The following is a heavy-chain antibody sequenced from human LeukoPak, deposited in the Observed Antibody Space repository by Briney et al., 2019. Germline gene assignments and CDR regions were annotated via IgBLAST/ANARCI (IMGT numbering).Heavy chain of an antibody. V-gene: IGHV3-48*04. CDR3: ARHYYGSGSYEDY. D-gene: IGHD3-10*01. Sequence: GGSLRLSCEASGFTFTNYGMNWVRQAPGRGLERLSYISGSGSSIYYADSVKGRFTISRDNAKNSLYLQMNSLRAEDTAVYYCARHYYGSGSYEDYWGQGTLVTVSS. CDR2: ISGSGSSI. CDR1: GFTFTNYG. J-gene: IGHJ4*02.